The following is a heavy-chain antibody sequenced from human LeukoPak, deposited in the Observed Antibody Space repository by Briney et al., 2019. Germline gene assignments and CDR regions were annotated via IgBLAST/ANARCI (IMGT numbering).Heavy chain of an antibody. CDR1: GFTFRSFA. V-gene: IGHV3-23*01. J-gene: IGHJ4*02. CDR2: ISGSGDRT. Sequence: PGGSLRLSCAASGFTFRSFAMTWVRQAPGKGLEWVSGISGSGDRTHDADSVKGRFTISRDNSKNTLYLQMDSLRVEDTAVYYCAKEQSSGWPLGYWGQGTLVTVSS. CDR3: AKEQSSGWPLGY. D-gene: IGHD6-19*01.